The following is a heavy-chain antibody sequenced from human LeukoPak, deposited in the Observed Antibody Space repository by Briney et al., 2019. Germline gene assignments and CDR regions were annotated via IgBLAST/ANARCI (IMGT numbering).Heavy chain of an antibody. V-gene: IGHV1-69*05. CDR2: IIPIFGTA. Sequence: ASVKVSCKASGGTFSSYAISWVRQAPGQGLEWMGGIIPIFGTANYAQKFQGRVTITTDESTSTAYMELSSLRSEDTAVYYCARSYPYYDYVWGSPXPFDXXGQGTXVTVX. D-gene: IGHD3-16*01. CDR3: ARSYPYYDYVWGSPXPFDX. CDR1: GGTFSSYA. J-gene: IGHJ3*02.